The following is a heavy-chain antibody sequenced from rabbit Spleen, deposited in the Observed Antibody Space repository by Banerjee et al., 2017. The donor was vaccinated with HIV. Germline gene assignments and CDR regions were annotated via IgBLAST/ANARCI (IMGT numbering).Heavy chain of an antibody. V-gene: IGHV1S45*01. CDR2: IYGGNSGVT. CDR3: ARSSDGWDGISFFNL. CDR1: GFSFSSGWF. J-gene: IGHJ4*01. D-gene: IGHD6-1*01. Sequence: EQLEESGGGLVKPGASLTLTCKASGFSFSSGWFLCWVRQAPGKGLEWIACIYGGNSGVTYYASWAKGRFTITRSTSLNTVTLQMTSLTVADTATYFCARSSDGWDGISFFNLWGPGTLVTVS.